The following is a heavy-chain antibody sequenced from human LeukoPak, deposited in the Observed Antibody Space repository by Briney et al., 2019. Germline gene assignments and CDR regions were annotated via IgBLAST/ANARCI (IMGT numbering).Heavy chain of an antibody. V-gene: IGHV4-4*09. CDR2: IYRGGTI. CDR1: GGSISDYY. J-gene: IGHJ5*02. CDR3: ARHWLEAAKTYSYWFDP. D-gene: IGHD6-13*01. Sequence: SETLSLTCSVSGGSISDYYWSWIRQPPGKGLEWIGYIYRGGTINYNPSVMSRVPMSLDTSKNQISLMLNSVTAADTAIYYCARHWLEAAKTYSYWFDPWGQGTLVTVSS.